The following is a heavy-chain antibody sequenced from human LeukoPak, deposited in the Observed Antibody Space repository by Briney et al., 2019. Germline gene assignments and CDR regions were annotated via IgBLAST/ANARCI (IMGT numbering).Heavy chain of an antibody. V-gene: IGHV4-34*01. J-gene: IGHJ4*02. CDR2: INHSGST. CDR3: ARGRPLLWFGTYYFDY. D-gene: IGHD3-10*01. Sequence: SETLSLTCAVYGGSFSGYYWSWIRQPPGKGLEWIGEINHSGSTDYNPSLKSRVTISVDTSKNQFSLKLSSVTAADTAVYYCARGRPLLWFGTYYFDYWGQGTLVTVSS. CDR1: GGSFSGYY.